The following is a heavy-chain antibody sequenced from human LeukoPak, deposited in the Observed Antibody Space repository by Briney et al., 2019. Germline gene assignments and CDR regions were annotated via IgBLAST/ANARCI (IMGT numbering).Heavy chain of an antibody. CDR2: IYYSGST. V-gene: IGHV4-59*08. J-gene: IGHJ4*02. CDR3: ARTVRGRGGYPGLDY. D-gene: IGHD5-12*01. Sequence: SETLSLTCTVSGGSISSYYWSWIRQPPGKGLEWIGYIYYSGSTNYNPSLKSRVTISVDTSKNQFSLKLSSVTAADTAVYYCARTVRGRGGYPGLDYWGQGTLVTVSS. CDR1: GGSISSYY.